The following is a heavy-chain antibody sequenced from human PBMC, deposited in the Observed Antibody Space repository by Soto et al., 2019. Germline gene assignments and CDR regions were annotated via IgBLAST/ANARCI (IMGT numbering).Heavy chain of an antibody. CDR2: ISSSSSTI. D-gene: IGHD2-15*01. V-gene: IGHV3-48*02. CDR3: ARDRGVVVVVDEDDAFDI. Sequence: SGGSLILSCAASGFTFSSYSMNWVRQAPGKGLEWVSYISSSSSTIYYADSVKGRFTISRDNAKNSLYLQMNSLRDEDTAVYYCARDRGVVVVVDEDDAFDIWGQGTMVTVSS. J-gene: IGHJ3*02. CDR1: GFTFSSYS.